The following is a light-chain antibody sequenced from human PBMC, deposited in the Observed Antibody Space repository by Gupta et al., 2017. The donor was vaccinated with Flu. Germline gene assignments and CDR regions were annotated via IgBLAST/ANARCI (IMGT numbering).Light chain of an antibody. CDR1: EIFRSSY. Sequence: IVLTQSPGTLSLSPGEGATLSCRASEIFRSSYLAWYQQKHGQAPRLIMYAASARPTGIPNRFNDSVSGTDCKLTINRVEPEDSAVYYCHQCGGSPYTCGQGTKLEIK. V-gene: IGKV3-20*01. J-gene: IGKJ2*01. CDR2: AAS. CDR3: HQCGGSPYT.